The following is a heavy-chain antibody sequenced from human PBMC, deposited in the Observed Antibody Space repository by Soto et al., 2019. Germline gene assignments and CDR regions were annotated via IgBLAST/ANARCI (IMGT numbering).Heavy chain of an antibody. CDR1: GFTFSSYA. CDR2: ISGSGGST. D-gene: IGHD5-18*01. CDR3: AKDRSVDTAMVYYYYYYGMDV. V-gene: IGHV3-23*01. J-gene: IGHJ6*02. Sequence: GGSLRLSCAASGFTFSSYAMSWVRQAPGKGLEWVSAISGSGGSTYYADSVKGRFTISRDNSKNTLYLQMNSLRAENTAVYYCAKDRSVDTAMVYYYYYYGMDVWGQGTTVTVS.